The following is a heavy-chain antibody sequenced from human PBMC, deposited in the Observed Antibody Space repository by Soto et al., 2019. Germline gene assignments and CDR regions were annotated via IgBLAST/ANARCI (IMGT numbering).Heavy chain of an antibody. V-gene: IGHV4-30-2*01. CDR3: AREAAKYGLDV. D-gene: IGHD2-15*01. CDR1: GDSISSGDYS. CDR2: TYQSGST. J-gene: IGHJ6*02. Sequence: QLQLQESGSGLVKPSQTLSLTCAVSGDSISSGDYSWTWIRQPPGKGLEWIGYTYQSGSTYSNPSFKTRVTISVDRSKNQFALNLSSVTAADTAVYYCAREAAKYGLDVWGRGTTVTVSS.